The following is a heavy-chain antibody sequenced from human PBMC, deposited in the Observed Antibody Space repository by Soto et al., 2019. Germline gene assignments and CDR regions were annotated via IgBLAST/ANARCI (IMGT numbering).Heavy chain of an antibody. J-gene: IGHJ4*02. Sequence: EVSLGESGGGLDNRGGSLRLSCVGCGFIFRDYSMKWVPQAPGKGLEWVAAISSRGGHTFDADSVKGRFTISRDNPKSSVFLQMSSLGGADTAVYWCASLVGRSNFDSWGQGTLVTVSS. D-gene: IGHD3-10*01. V-gene: IGHV3-21*06. CDR3: ASLVGRSNFDS. CDR2: ISSRGGHT. CDR1: GFIFRDYS.